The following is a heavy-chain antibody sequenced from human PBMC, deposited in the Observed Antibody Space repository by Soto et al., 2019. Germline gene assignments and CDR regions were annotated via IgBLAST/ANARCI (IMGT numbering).Heavy chain of an antibody. CDR2: ISGSGGST. V-gene: IGHV3-23*01. CDR1: GFTFSSYA. J-gene: IGHJ3*02. Sequence: GGSLRLSCAASGFTFSSYAMSWVRQAPGKGLEWVSAISGSGGSTYYADSVKGRFTISRDNSKNTLYLQMNSLRAEDTAVYYCAKDRRGLELLAVVDAFDIWGQGTMVTVSS. CDR3: AKDRRGLELLAVVDAFDI. D-gene: IGHD1-7*01.